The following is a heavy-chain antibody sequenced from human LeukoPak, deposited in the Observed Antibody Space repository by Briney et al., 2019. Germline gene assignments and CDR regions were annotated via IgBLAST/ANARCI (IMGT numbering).Heavy chain of an antibody. CDR3: ARDEGGSYPYGY. Sequence: GGSLRLSCEASGFTFSNYYMTWVRQAPGRGLEWVANIRPDGSEKYYVDSVRGRFTISRDNAKNSLYLQMNSLRAEDTAVYYCARDEGGSYPYGYWGQGTLVTVSS. V-gene: IGHV3-7*01. CDR1: GFTFSNYY. D-gene: IGHD1-26*01. CDR2: IRPDGSEK. J-gene: IGHJ4*02.